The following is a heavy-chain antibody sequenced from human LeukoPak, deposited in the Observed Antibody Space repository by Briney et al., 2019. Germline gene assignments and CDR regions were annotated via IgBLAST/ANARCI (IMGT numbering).Heavy chain of an antibody. CDR2: IYYSGNT. Sequence: SETLSLTCTDSAGSIIRYYWSWIRKPPGTELEWIGYIYYSGNTGYNPSLRSRVSFSVDTSKNQFSLKLSSVTAADTALYYCARYDSRGYSLDWWGQGTLVTVSS. J-gene: IGHJ4*02. D-gene: IGHD3-22*01. V-gene: IGHV4-59*01. CDR1: AGSIIRYY. CDR3: ARYDSRGYSLDW.